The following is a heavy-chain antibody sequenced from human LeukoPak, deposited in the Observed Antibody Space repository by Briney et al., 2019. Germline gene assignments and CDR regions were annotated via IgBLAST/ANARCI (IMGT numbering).Heavy chain of an antibody. V-gene: IGHV4-39*07. CDR2: IYYSGST. CDR1: GGSISSSSYY. CDR3: ARVTGYMIEDYFDY. D-gene: IGHD3-22*01. J-gene: IGHJ4*02. Sequence: NPSETLSLTCTVSGGSISSSSYYWGWIRQPPGKGLEWIGSIYYSGSTNYNPSLKSRVTISVDTSKNQFSLRLSSVTAADTAVYYCARVTGYMIEDYFDYWGQGTLVTVSS.